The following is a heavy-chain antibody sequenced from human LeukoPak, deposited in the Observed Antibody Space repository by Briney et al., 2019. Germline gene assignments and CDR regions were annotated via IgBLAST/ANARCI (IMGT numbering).Heavy chain of an antibody. CDR2: IKSDGTET. D-gene: IGHD3-16*01. V-gene: IGHV3-7*01. CDR3: ARDGYAYASDY. CDR1: GFSFRTYY. Sequence: PGGSLRLSRAASGFSFRTYYMTWVRQAPGKGLEWVAHIKSDGTETWYVDSVKGRFAISRDNAKNSLYLQMNSLRAEDTAVYYCARDGYAYASDYWGQGTLVTVSS. J-gene: IGHJ4*02.